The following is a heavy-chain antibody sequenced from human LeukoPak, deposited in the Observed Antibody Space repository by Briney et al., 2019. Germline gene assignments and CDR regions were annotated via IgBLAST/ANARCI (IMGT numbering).Heavy chain of an antibody. V-gene: IGHV1-69*04. J-gene: IGHJ4*02. CDR2: IIRILGIA. D-gene: IGHD3-10*01. Sequence: SVKVSCKASGGTFSSYAISWVRQAPGQGLEWMGRIIRILGIANYAQKFQGRVTITADKSTSTAYMELSSLRSEDTAVYYCARTLQNDYYGSGSYFYFDYWGQGTLVTVSS. CDR1: GGTFSSYA. CDR3: ARTLQNDYYGSGSYFYFDY.